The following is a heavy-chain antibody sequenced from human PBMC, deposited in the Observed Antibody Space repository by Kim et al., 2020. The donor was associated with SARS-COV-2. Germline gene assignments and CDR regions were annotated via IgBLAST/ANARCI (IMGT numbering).Heavy chain of an antibody. V-gene: IGHV1-69*04. CDR3: ARDSPSEAFDI. CDR1: GGTFSSYA. J-gene: IGHJ3*02. CDR2: IIPILGIA. Sequence: SVKVSCKSSGGTFSSYAISWVRQAPGQGLEWMGRIIPILGIANYAQKFQGRVTITADKSTSTAYMELSSLRSEDTAVYYCARDSPSEAFDIWGQGTMVT.